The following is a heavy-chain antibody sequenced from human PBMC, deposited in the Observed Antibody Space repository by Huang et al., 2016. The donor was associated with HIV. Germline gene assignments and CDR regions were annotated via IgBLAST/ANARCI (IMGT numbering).Heavy chain of an antibody. CDR3: TRGVRDFDS. CDR2: TYYRSKWYT. D-gene: IGHD3-3*01. V-gene: IGHV6-1*01. Sequence: QVQLQQSGPGLVKPSQTLSLTCAISGDSVSSDSGAWNWIRQSPSRGLEWLGRTYYRSKWYTNYAISVMSRITIKSDTSKNQFSLHLNSVTPEDTGVYYCTRGVRDFDSWGQGTLVTVSS. CDR1: GDSVSSDSGA. J-gene: IGHJ4*02.